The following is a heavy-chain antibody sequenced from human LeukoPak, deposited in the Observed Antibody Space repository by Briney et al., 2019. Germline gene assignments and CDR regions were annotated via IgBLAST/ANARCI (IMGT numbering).Heavy chain of an antibody. D-gene: IGHD3-10*01. CDR1: GFTFSNYG. CDR3: AREGITMVRGVIPSDAFDI. V-gene: IGHV3-33*01. J-gene: IGHJ3*02. Sequence: PGGSLRLSCAASGFTFSNYGMHWVRQAPGKGLEWVAVIWYDGSNKYYADSVKGRFTISRDNSKNTLYLQMNSLRAEDTAVYYCAREGITMVRGVIPSDAFDIWGQGTMVTVSS. CDR2: IWYDGSNK.